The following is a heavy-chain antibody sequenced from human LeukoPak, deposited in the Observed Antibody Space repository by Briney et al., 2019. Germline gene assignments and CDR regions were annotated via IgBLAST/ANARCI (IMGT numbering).Heavy chain of an antibody. CDR3: SKGRSMSGDY. Sequence: QPGGSLRLSCAASGFTFKNYAVTWVRQAPGKGPEWVSAISGTGGTTYYADSVKGRFTISRDNSKNTVFLQMNTLTAEDTAMYYCSKGRSMSGDYWGQGTLVTVSS. CDR1: GFTFKNYA. J-gene: IGHJ4*02. D-gene: IGHD2/OR15-2a*01. V-gene: IGHV3-23*01. CDR2: ISGTGGTT.